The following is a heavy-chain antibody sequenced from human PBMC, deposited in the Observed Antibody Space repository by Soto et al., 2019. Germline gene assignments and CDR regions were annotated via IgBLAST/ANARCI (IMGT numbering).Heavy chain of an antibody. CDR3: ARHSYFGVAAIDY. J-gene: IGHJ4*02. CDR1: GGSISSSSYY. D-gene: IGHD3-3*01. V-gene: IGHV4-39*01. Sequence: SETLSLTCTVSGGSISSSSYYWGWIRQPPGKGLEWIGSIYYSGSTYYNPSLKSRVTISVDTSKNQFSLKLSSVTAADTAVYYCARHSYFGVAAIDYWGQGTLVTVSS. CDR2: IYYSGST.